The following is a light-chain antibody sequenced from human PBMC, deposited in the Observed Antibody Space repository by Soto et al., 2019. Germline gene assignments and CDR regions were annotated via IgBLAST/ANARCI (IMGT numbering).Light chain of an antibody. CDR1: RTVTSGY. J-gene: IGKJ5*01. CDR3: QHYNNWPIP. V-gene: IGKV3D-15*01. Sequence: IVLSQAPDTLFLSQGERATLSCMASRTVTSGYLAWYQQKPGQAPRLLIYDASTRAADTPARFSGSGSGTKFTLSISSLQSEDFAVYYCQHYNNWPIPFGQGTRLEI. CDR2: DAS.